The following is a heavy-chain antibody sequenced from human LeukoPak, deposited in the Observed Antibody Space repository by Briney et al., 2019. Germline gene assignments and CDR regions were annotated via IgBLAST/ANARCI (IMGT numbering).Heavy chain of an antibody. CDR2: INHSGST. Sequence: SETLSLTCAVSGGSFSGYYWSWIRQPPGKGLEWIGEINHSGSTNYNPSLKSRVTISADTSKNQFSLKLSSVTAADTAMYYCARASGSGSFYKRPFDYWGQGTLVTVSS. V-gene: IGHV4-34*01. D-gene: IGHD3-10*01. J-gene: IGHJ4*02. CDR1: GGSFSGYY. CDR3: ARASGSGSFYKRPFDY.